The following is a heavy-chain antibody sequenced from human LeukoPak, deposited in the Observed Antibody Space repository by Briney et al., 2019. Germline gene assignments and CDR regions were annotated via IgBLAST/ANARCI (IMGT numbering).Heavy chain of an antibody. CDR1: GGTFSSYA. V-gene: IGHV1-69*05. D-gene: IGHD2-2*01. CDR3: ARGRSPSSIVVVPAV. Sequence: GASVKASCKASGGTFSSYAISWVRQAPGQGLEWMGGIIPIFGTANYAQKFQGRVTITTDESTSTAYMELSSLRSEDTAVYYCARGRSPSSIVVVPAVWGQGTLVTVSS. J-gene: IGHJ4*02. CDR2: IIPIFGTA.